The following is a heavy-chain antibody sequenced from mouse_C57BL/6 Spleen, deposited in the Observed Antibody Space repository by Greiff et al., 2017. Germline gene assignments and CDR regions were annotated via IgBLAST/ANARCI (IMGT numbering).Heavy chain of an antibody. CDR2: IYPGDGDT. CDR3: ASSPTTVVPY. CDR1: GYAFRSYW. V-gene: IGHV1-80*01. D-gene: IGHD1-1*01. Sequence: QVQLQQSGAELVKPGASVKISCKASGYAFRSYWLNWVKQRPGKGLEWIGQIYPGDGDTNYNGKFKGKATLTADKSSSTAYMQLSSLTSEDSAVYFCASSPTTVVPYWGQGTTLTVSS. J-gene: IGHJ2*01.